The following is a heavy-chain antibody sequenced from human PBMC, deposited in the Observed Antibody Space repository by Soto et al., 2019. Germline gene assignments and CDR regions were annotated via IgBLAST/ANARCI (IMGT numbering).Heavy chain of an antibody. CDR2: IGGGGGSST. CDR3: TRVSPYCSDGSCYLLN. J-gene: IGHJ4*01. Sequence: GGSLRLSCAASAFTSSSYAMSWVRQAPGKGQEWVSTIGGGGGSSTYYADSVKGRFTIFRDNSKNTLFLQMNSLRAEDTGVYYCTRVSPYCSDGSCYLLNWGHGTLVTVSS. CDR1: AFTSSSYA. V-gene: IGHV3-23*01. D-gene: IGHD2-15*01.